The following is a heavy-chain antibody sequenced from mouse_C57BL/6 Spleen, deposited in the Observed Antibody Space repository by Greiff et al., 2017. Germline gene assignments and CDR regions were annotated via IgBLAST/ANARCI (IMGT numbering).Heavy chain of an antibody. D-gene: IGHD2-1*01. Sequence: QVQLQQPGAELVKPGASVTMSCKASGYTFTSYWITWVKQRPGQGLEWSGAIYPGSGSTTYNEKFKSKATLTVDPSSSTAYMQLSSLTSEDSAVYYCASVGNPYATDYWGQGTSVTVAS. CDR3: ASVGNPYATDY. J-gene: IGHJ4*01. V-gene: IGHV1-55*01. CDR1: GYTFTSYW. CDR2: IYPGSGST.